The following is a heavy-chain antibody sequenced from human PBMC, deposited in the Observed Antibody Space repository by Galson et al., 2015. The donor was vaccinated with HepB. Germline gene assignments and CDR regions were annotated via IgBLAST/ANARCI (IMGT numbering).Heavy chain of an antibody. CDR2: ITNSGSRT. CDR3: ATGAYMSSYSLYGMDA. D-gene: IGHD6-6*01. J-gene: IGHJ6*02. V-gene: IGHV3-23*05. CDR1: GFRFNVSD. Sequence: SLRLSCAVSGFRFNVSDMNWVRQAPGKGLEWVSGITNSGSRTYYAESGKGRLTISRDNSKNTVFLQMSSQRAEDTAIYYCATGAYMSSYSLYGMDAWGQGTTVSVSS.